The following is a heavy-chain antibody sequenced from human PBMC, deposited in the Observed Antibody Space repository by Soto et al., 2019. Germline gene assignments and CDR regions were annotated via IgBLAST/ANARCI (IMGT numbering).Heavy chain of an antibody. J-gene: IGHJ4*02. D-gene: IGHD6-19*01. V-gene: IGHV3-23*01. CDR1: GFTFSSHS. CDR2: ISTSGSGT. Sequence: GGSLRLSCVVSGFTFSSHSMSWVRQAPGKGLEWVSSISTSGSGTYHADSVKGRFTISRDNSKNTLYLQMNSLRAEDTAVYYCAKDRSQWLGSEFDYWGQGTLVTVSS. CDR3: AKDRSQWLGSEFDY.